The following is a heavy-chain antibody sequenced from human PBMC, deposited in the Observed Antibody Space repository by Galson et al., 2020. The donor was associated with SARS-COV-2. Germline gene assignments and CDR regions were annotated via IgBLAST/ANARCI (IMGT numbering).Heavy chain of an antibody. CDR1: GFTFSSYS. Sequence: GGSLRLSCAASGFTFSSYSMNWVRQAPGKGLEWVSYSSSSSSTIYYADSVKGRFTISRDNAKNSLYLQMNSLRDEDTAVYYCARDARSGGQWLVYGMDVWGQGTTVTVSS. CDR3: ARDARSGGQWLVYGMDV. D-gene: IGHD6-19*01. V-gene: IGHV3-48*02. J-gene: IGHJ6*02. CDR2: SSSSSSTI.